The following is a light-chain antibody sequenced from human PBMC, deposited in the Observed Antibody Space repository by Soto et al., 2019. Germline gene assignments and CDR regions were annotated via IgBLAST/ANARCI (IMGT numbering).Light chain of an antibody. V-gene: IGKV3-11*01. J-gene: IGKJ2*01. CDR1: QSVSSS. CDR3: QQRSNWQYT. CDR2: GAS. Sequence: EVVLTQSPATLSLSPGERATLFCRASQSVSSSLAWYQQTPGQAPRLLIYGASNRAAGIPGRFGGTGSWTDFTLTISNLEPEDSAVYYCQQRSNWQYTFGQGTKVEIK.